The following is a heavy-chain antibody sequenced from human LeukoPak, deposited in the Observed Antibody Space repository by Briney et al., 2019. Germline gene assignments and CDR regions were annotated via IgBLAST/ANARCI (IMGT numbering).Heavy chain of an antibody. Sequence: PGGSLRLSCAASGFTFSSYSMHWVRQDPGKGLEYVSAISSNGGSTYYANSVKARFTISRDNSRNTLYLQMGSLRAEDMAVYYCARVYSSIWTVDYWGQGTLVTVSS. V-gene: IGHV3-64*01. CDR1: GFTFSSYS. CDR3: ARVYSSIWTVDY. CDR2: ISSNGGST. D-gene: IGHD6-13*01. J-gene: IGHJ4*02.